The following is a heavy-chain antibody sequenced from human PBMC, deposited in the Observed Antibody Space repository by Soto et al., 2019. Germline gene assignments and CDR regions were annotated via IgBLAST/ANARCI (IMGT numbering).Heavy chain of an antibody. CDR2: VSAYNGKS. V-gene: IGHV1-18*01. CDR3: ARASEIGVRPTSC. J-gene: IGHJ4*02. CDR1: GYIFSNYG. Sequence: QIQLVQSGAELKQPGASARVSCKASGYIFSNYGISWMRQVPGQGLERMGWVSAYNGKSNYTQKFQGRVTMTTDTATNTDYMELRSLRSDDKAVDYCARASEIGVRPTSCWSQGTLIT. D-gene: IGHD2-2*01.